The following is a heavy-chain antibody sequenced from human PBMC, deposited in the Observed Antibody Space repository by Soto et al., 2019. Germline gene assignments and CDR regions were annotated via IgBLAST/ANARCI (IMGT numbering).Heavy chain of an antibody. Sequence: QVQLVESGGGVVQPGRSLRLSCAASGFTFSNYVMHWVRQAPGKGLEWVAIISYDGNNKYYADSVKGRFTISRDNSKNTVYLQMNSLRAEDTAVYYCARAGCDGGSCYTLVGLRYGMDVWGQGTTVTVSS. CDR1: GFTFSNYV. J-gene: IGHJ6*02. CDR3: ARAGCDGGSCYTLVGLRYGMDV. D-gene: IGHD2-15*01. V-gene: IGHV3-30-3*01. CDR2: ISYDGNNK.